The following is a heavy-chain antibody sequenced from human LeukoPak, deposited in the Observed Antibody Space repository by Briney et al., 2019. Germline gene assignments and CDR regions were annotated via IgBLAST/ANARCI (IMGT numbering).Heavy chain of an antibody. CDR2: INPNDGDT. CDR3: ARANFRYCSSSTCLFDY. J-gene: IGHJ4*02. CDR1: GYTFTDYY. D-gene: IGHD2-2*01. Sequence: AWVKVSCQASGYTFTDYYVHWVRQAPGQGFEWMGWINPNDGDTNYAQKFQGRVTMTRDTSISTAHMEVSRLRSDDTAVYYCARANFRYCSSSTCLFDYWGQGTLVTVSS. V-gene: IGHV1-2*02.